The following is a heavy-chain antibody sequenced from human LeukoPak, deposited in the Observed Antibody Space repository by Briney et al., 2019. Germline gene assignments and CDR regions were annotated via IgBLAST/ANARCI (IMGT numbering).Heavy chain of an antibody. V-gene: IGHV4-59*12. CDR1: GGSISSYY. CDR2: IYYSGST. Sequence: SETLSLTCTVSGGSISSYYWSWIRQPPGKGLEWIGYIYYSGSTYYNPPLKSRVTISVDTSKNQFSLKLSSVTAADTAVYYCARDSVISYFDLWGRGTLSLSPQ. D-gene: IGHD3-22*01. CDR3: ARDSVISYFDL. J-gene: IGHJ2*01.